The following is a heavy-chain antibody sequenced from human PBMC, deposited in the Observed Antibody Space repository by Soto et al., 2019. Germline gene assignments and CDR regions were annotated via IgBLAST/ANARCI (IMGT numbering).Heavy chain of an antibody. J-gene: IGHJ5*02. CDR3: ARDLVVVAATALPWFDP. V-gene: IGHV3-33*01. CDR1: GFTFSSYG. CDR2: IWYNGSNK. D-gene: IGHD2-15*01. Sequence: PGGSLRLSCAASGFTFSSYGMHWVRQAPGKGLEWVAVIWYNGSNKYYADSVKGRFTISRDNSKNTLYLQMNSLRAEDTAVYYCARDLVVVAATALPWFDPWGQGTLVTVSS.